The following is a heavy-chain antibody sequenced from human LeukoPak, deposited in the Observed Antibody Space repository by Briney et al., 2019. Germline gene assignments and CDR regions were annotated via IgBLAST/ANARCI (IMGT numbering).Heavy chain of an antibody. D-gene: IGHD3-16*01. V-gene: IGHV3-7*04. CDR3: ARGSAYHIY. CDR1: GFTFSTYW. J-gene: IGHJ4*02. CDR2: IKQDGSEK. Sequence: GGSLRLSCAASGFTFSTYWMNWVRQAPGKGLEWVANIKQDGSEKYYVDSVKGRLTISRDNSKNSLYLQMNSLRAEDTAVYYCARGSAYHIYWGQGTLVTVSS.